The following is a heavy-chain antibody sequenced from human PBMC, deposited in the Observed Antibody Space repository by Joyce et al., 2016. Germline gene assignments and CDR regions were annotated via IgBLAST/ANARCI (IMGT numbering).Heavy chain of an antibody. V-gene: IGHV1-46*01. J-gene: IGHJ5*02. Sequence: QAQLVQSGAQVKAPGASVTLSCEASGYPFISYIMHWVRQAPGQGREWMGTVGPVESSPSYAQKFQGRLTMTRDTSTKTIDMELSSLTPDDTAIYYCARGDCFGSRRYFDTWGQGTLVTVSS. CDR3: ARGDCFGSRRYFDT. CDR2: VGPVESSP. CDR1: GYPFISYI. D-gene: IGHD2-21*02.